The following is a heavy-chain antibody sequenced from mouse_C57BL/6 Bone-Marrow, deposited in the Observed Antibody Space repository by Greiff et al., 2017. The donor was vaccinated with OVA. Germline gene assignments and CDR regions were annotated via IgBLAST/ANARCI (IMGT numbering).Heavy chain of an antibody. CDR3: ATKVDYYAMDY. CDR1: GYSITSGYY. V-gene: IGHV3-6*01. Sequence: ESGPGLVKPSQSLSLTCSVTGYSITSGYYWNWIRQFPGNKLEWMGYISYDGSNNYNPSLKNRISITRDTSKNQFFLKLNSVTTEDTATYYCATKVDYYAMDYWGQGTSVTVSS. J-gene: IGHJ4*01. CDR2: ISYDGSN. D-gene: IGHD1-1*01.